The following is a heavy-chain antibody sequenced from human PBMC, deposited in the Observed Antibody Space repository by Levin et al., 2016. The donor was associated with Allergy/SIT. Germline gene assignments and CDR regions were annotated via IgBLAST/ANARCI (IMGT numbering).Heavy chain of an antibody. V-gene: IGHV3-21*01. CDR3: ATHLYGSGTLYEY. CDR1: GSTFSHYT. D-gene: IGHD3-10*01. CDR2: ITTGGRA. J-gene: IGHJ4*02. Sequence: GESLKISCEVSGSTFSHYTMNWIRQAPGKGLEWVSAITTGGRAYYGDSVSGRVTVSRDNAKNTLFLQMNSLRAEDTAVYYCATHLYGSGTLYEYWGQGALVTVSS.